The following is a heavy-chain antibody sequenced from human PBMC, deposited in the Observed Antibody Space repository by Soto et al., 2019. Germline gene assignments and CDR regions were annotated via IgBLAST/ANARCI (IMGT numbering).Heavy chain of an antibody. CDR2: ISGSGLTT. V-gene: IGHV3-23*01. Sequence: EVQLLESGGGLVQPGGSLRLSCAASGFTFSHYAMTWVRQAPGKGLEWVSGISGSGLTTYYADSVKGRFTISKSNNRLYLQMNSLRAEDTAVYYCAKDRQQLVRDEYFGVDVWGQGTTVTFSS. J-gene: IGHJ6*02. CDR1: GFTFSHYA. CDR3: AKDRQQLVRDEYFGVDV. D-gene: IGHD6-13*01.